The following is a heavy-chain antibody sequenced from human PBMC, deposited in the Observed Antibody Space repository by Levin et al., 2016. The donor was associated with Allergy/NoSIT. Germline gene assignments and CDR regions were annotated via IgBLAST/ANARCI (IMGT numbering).Heavy chain of an antibody. Sequence: WIRQPPGKGLEWIGYIYHSGSTYYNPSLKSRVTISVDRSKNQFSLKLSSVTAADTAVYYCARGVECSGGSCYSGGYNWFDPWGQGTLVTVSS. V-gene: IGHV4-30-2*01. CDR3: ARGVECSGGSCYSGGYNWFDP. CDR2: IYHSGST. J-gene: IGHJ5*02. D-gene: IGHD2-15*01.